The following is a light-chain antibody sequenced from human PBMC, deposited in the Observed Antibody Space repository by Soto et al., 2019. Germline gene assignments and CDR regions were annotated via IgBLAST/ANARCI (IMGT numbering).Light chain of an antibody. Sequence: EVVMTQSPATLSVSPGERATLSCRASQNVSSNLAWFQQKPGQAPRLLIFAASTRATGLPARFSGSASGSDFTLTIGSLQSEDCALYYCQQYNNWPGTFGQGTKVDIK. CDR2: AAS. V-gene: IGKV3D-15*01. J-gene: IGKJ1*01. CDR1: QNVSSN. CDR3: QQYNNWPGT.